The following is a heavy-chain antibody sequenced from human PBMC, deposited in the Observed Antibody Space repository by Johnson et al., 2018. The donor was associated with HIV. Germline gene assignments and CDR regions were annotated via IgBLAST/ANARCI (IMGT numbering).Heavy chain of an antibody. Sequence: QMQLVESGGGVVQPGRSLRLSCAASGFTFSSYGMHWVRQAPGKGLEWVAVIWYDGSNKYYADSVKGRFTISRDNSKNTLYLQMNSLRAEDTAVYYCAKQQLDPDDAFDIWGQGTMVNVSS. CDR1: GFTFSSYG. V-gene: IGHV3-33*06. D-gene: IGHD6-6*01. CDR2: IWYDGSNK. J-gene: IGHJ3*02. CDR3: AKQQLDPDDAFDI.